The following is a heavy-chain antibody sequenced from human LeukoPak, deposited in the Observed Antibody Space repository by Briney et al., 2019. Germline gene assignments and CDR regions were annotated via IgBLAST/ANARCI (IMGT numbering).Heavy chain of an antibody. CDR3: ARGGWRPDP. V-gene: IGHV3-7*01. CDR1: GFIYSDYW. J-gene: IGHJ5*02. CDR2: IKTDGSEK. Sequence: PGGSLRLSCAASGFIYSDYWMSWVRQAPGKGLKWVANIKTDGSEKYYVDSAKGRFTISRDNAKNSLYLQMSSLRAEDTAVYYCARGGWRPDPWGQGTLVTVSS. D-gene: IGHD6-19*01.